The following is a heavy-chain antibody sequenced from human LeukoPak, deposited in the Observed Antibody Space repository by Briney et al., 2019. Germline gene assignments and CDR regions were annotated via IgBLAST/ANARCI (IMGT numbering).Heavy chain of an antibody. CDR2: IYYSGST. J-gene: IGHJ3*02. CDR1: GGSISSGGYY. CDR3: AREAGMAAAGSHDAFDI. V-gene: IGHV4-31*03. D-gene: IGHD6-13*01. Sequence: PSETLSLTCTVSGGSISSGGYYWSWIRQHPGKGLEWIGYIYYSGSTYYNPSLKSRVTISVDTSKNQFSLKLSSVTAADTAVYYCAREAGMAAAGSHDAFDIWGQGTMVTVSS.